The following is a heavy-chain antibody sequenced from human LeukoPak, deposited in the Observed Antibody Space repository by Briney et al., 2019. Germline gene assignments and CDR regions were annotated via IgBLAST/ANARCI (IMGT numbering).Heavy chain of an antibody. CDR3: ARAYDYVWGSYRYMEDYYYGMDV. V-gene: IGHV1-69*01. CDR2: IIAIFGTA. Sequence: SVKVSCKASGGTXSSYAISRVRQAPGQGLEWMEGIIAIFGTANYAQKFQGRVTITADASTGTAYMELSSLRSEDTAVYYCARAYDYVWGSYRYMEDYYYGMDVWGQGTTVTVSS. CDR1: GGTXSSYA. D-gene: IGHD3-16*02. J-gene: IGHJ6*02.